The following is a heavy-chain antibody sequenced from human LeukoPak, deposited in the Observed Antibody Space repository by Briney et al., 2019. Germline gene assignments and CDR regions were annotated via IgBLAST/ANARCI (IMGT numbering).Heavy chain of an antibody. CDR3: ASDGVMATIGYYFDY. CDR1: GGTFSSYA. CDR2: IIPIFGTA. D-gene: IGHD5-24*01. Sequence: ASVKVSCKASGGTFSSYAISWVRQAPGQGLEWMGGIIPIFGTANYAQKFQGRVTITADESTSTAYMELSSLRSEDTAVYYCASDGVMATIGYYFDYWGQGTLVTVSS. J-gene: IGHJ4*02. V-gene: IGHV1-69*13.